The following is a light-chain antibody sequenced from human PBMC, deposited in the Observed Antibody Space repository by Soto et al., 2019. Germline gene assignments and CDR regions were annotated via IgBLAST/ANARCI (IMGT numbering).Light chain of an antibody. J-gene: IGKJ1*01. CDR1: QTTSIY. CDR3: QQSHGAPPT. V-gene: IGKV1-39*01. CDR2: AAS. Sequence: DIQLTQSPSSLSASLGDRVTITCRASQTTSIYLNWYQQKPGKAPRLLIYAASSLQSGVPSRFSGSGSGTDFTLTISSLQPEDFATYYCQQSHGAPPTFGQGTKAESK.